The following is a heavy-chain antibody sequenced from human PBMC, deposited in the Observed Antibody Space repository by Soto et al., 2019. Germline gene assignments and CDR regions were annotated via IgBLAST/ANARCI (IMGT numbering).Heavy chain of an antibody. D-gene: IGHD6-6*01. CDR2: ISGSGGST. J-gene: IGHJ4*02. CDR1: GFTFSSYA. Sequence: EVQLLESVGGLVQPGGSLRLSCAASGFTFSSYAMSWVRQAPGKGLEWVSAISGSGGSTYYADSVKGRFTISRDNSKNTLYLQMNSLRAEDTAVYYCANIAARGWAFDYWGQGTLVTVSS. CDR3: ANIAARGWAFDY. V-gene: IGHV3-23*01.